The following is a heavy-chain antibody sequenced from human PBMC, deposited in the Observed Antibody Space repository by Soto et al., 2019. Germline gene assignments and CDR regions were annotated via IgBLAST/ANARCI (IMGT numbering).Heavy chain of an antibody. J-gene: IGHJ5*02. CDR2: IYHSGST. CDR1: GGSISSSNW. Sequence: SETLSLTCAVSGGSISSSNWWSWVRQPPGKGLEWIGEIYHSGSTNYNPSLKSRVTISVDKSKNQFSLKLSSVTAADTAVYYCARDSAGADNWFDPWGQGTLVTVSS. CDR3: ARDSAGADNWFDP. D-gene: IGHD3-10*01. V-gene: IGHV4-4*02.